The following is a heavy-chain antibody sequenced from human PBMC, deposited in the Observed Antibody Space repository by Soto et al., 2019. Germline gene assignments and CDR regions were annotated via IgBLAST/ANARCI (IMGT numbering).Heavy chain of an antibody. CDR3: ASVIGGYDILTGYYRPYYFDY. CDR2: ISAYNGNT. Sequence: QVQLVQSGAEVKKPGASVKVSCKASGYTFTSYGISWVRQAPGQGLEWMGWISAYNGNTNYAQKLQGRVTMTTDTSTSTAYMELRRLRSDDTAVYYCASVIGGYDILTGYYRPYYFDYWGQGTLVTVSS. CDR1: GYTFTSYG. J-gene: IGHJ4*02. V-gene: IGHV1-18*01. D-gene: IGHD3-9*01.